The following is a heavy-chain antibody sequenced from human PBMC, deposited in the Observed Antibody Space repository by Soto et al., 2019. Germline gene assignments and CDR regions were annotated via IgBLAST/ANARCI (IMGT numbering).Heavy chain of an antibody. J-gene: IGHJ6*02. V-gene: IGHV3-30*18. CDR1: GFTFRSYS. CDR3: AKGYGGTGGMDV. Sequence: GGSLRLSCAASGFTFRSYSMHRVRQAPGKGLEWVAIISYDGSNYYHADSVKGRFTISRDNSKTTLYLQMNSLRAEDTAVYYCAKGYGGTGGMDVWGHGTTVPLSS. CDR2: ISYDGSNY. D-gene: IGHD5-18*01.